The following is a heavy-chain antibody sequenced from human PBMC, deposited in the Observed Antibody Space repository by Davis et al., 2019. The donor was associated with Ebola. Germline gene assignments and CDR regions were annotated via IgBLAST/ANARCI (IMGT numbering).Heavy chain of an antibody. D-gene: IGHD6-19*01. CDR2: IYHSGNT. CDR3: ARGSGGRREVAVIWSRATVYWHFDL. Sequence: ESLKISCVASRFTFNNSWLSWVRQPPGKGLEWIGYIYHSGNTYYNPSLKSRVIISADTSKNQFSLKLNSVTAADTAVYYCARGSGGRREVAVIWSRATVYWHFDLWGRGTLVTVSS. CDR1: RFTFNNSW. V-gene: IGHV4-59*12. J-gene: IGHJ2*01.